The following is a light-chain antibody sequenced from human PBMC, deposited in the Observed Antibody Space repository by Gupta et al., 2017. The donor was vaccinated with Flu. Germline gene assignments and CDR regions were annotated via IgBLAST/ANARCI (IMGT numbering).Light chain of an antibody. V-gene: IGKV1-39*01. CDR1: QSISSY. Sequence: DIQMTRSPSSMSASVGDRVTITCRASQSISSYLNWYQQKPGKAPKLLIYAASSLQSGVPSRFSGSGSGTDFTLTISNLQPEDFATYYCQQSYSTPPTFGGGTKVEIK. CDR3: QQSYSTPPT. J-gene: IGKJ4*01. CDR2: AAS.